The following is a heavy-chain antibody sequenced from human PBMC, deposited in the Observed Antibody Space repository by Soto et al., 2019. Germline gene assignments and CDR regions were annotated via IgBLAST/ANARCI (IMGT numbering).Heavy chain of an antibody. V-gene: IGHV3-30*04. J-gene: IGHJ4*02. CDR3: AVPLRTIDQ. D-gene: IGHD2-15*01. Sequence: VRLVESGGGVVQPGTSLKLSCVVSGFNFDSNALHWVRQVPGKGLDWVGVISYDGGNEFYSDSVRGRFTISRDNSRETSYLQMDSLRPDDTAVYFCAVPLRTIDQWGQGTLVIVSS. CDR2: ISYDGGNE. CDR1: GFNFDSNA.